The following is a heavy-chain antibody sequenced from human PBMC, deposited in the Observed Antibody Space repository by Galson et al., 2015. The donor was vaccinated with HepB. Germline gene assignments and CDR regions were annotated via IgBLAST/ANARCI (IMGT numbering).Heavy chain of an antibody. CDR1: GGSMRDHY. CDR3: ARDIGYGEGCRSTTCYACAMDD. D-gene: IGHD2-2*01. J-gene: IGHJ6*02. CDR2: IRTTGST. Sequence: LSLTCTVTGGSMRDHYWSWVRQPAGKGLEWIGRIRTTGSTNYKSAFRGRVAMSVDTSRSQFSLTLSSVTAADTAVYYCARDIGYGEGCRSTTCYACAMDDWGQGTTATVSS. V-gene: IGHV4-4*07.